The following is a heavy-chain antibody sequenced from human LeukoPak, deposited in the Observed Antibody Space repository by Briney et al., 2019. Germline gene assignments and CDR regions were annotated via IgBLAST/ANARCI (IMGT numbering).Heavy chain of an antibody. V-gene: IGHV4-38-2*02. CDR3: AAIKNLWFGELFESSDY. D-gene: IGHD3-10*01. CDR2: IYHSGST. J-gene: IGHJ4*02. Sequence: SETLSLTCTVSGYSISSGYYCGWIRQPPGKGLEWIGSIYHSGSTYYNPSLKSRVTISVDTSKNQFSLKLSSVTAADTAVYYCAAIKNLWFGELFESSDYWGQGTLVTVSS. CDR1: GYSISSGYY.